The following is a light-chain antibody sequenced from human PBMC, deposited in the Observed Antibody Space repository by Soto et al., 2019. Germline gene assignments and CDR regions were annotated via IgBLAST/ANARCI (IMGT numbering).Light chain of an antibody. V-gene: IGKV3-20*01. CDR2: GAS. CDR3: QQYGSSPT. Sequence: EIVLTQSPGTLCLSPGERATLSCRASQSVRSSYLAWYQQKPGQSPRLLIYGASNRATGIPDRFSGSGSGTDFTLAISRLEPEDFALYYCQQYGSSPTFGQGTKVEIK. CDR1: QSVRSSY. J-gene: IGKJ1*01.